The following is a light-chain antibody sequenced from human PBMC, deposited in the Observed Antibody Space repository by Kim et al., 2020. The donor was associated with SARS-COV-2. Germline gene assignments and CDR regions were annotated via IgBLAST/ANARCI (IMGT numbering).Light chain of an antibody. CDR3: QAWDRSTAV. V-gene: IGLV3-1*01. CDR1: KLGGKY. Sequence: VSHGQTAGIPCSGEKLGGKYVFWYQQKPGQSPVLVISHTTERPSGIPERFSGSHSWNTGTLTISGTQAMDEGDYYCQAWDRSTAVFGGGTQLTVL. CDR2: HTT. J-gene: IGLJ3*02.